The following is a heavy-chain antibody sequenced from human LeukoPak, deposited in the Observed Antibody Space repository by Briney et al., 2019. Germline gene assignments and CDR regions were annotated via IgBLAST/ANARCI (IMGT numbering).Heavy chain of an antibody. CDR2: IKEDGGDR. V-gene: IGHV3-7*01. Sequence: PGGSLRLSCAASGFTFSSFWMAWVRQAPGKGLEWVAEIKEDGGDRYYVDSVKGRFTISRDNAQNSLYLQMNSLKVEDTAVYYCARLPRVLEAYWGQGTLVTVSS. J-gene: IGHJ4*02. D-gene: IGHD3-3*01. CDR3: ARLPRVLEAY. CDR1: GFTFSSFW.